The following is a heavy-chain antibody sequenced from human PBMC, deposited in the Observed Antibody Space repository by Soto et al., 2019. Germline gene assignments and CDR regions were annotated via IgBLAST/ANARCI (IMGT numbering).Heavy chain of an antibody. Sequence: GASVKVSCKASGYTFTSYGISWVRQAPGQGLEWMGWISAYNGNTNYAQKLQGRVTMTTDTSTSTAYMELRSLRSDDTAVYYCARDSGSYSSGYYLGLFDYWGQGTLVTVSS. V-gene: IGHV1-18*04. J-gene: IGHJ4*02. CDR3: ARDSGSYSSGYYLGLFDY. CDR1: GYTFTSYG. D-gene: IGHD3-22*01. CDR2: ISAYNGNT.